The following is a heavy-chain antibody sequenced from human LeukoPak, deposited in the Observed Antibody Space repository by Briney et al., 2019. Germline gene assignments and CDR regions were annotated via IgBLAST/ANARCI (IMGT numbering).Heavy chain of an antibody. CDR1: GGSISSGGYY. CDR3: ARHEASIVVVPAAMAIDY. Sequence: SETLSLTCTVSGGSISSGGYYWSWIRQHPGKGLEWIGYIYYSGSTYYNPSLKSRVTISVDTSKNQFSLKLSSVTAADTAVYYCARHEASIVVVPAAMAIDYWGQGTLVTVSS. V-gene: IGHV4-31*03. J-gene: IGHJ4*02. CDR2: IYYSGST. D-gene: IGHD2-2*01.